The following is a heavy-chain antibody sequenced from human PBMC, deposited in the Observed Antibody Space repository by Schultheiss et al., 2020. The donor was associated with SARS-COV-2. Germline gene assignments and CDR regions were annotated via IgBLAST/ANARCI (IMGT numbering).Heavy chain of an antibody. CDR1: GYIFTYHY. D-gene: IGHD6-6*01. J-gene: IGHJ6*02. CDR3: ASAQLVGYGMDV. Sequence: ASVKVSCKTSGYIFTYHYIHWVRQAPGQGLEWMGRINPDSGATSSAQRFQGRVTMTTDTSISTVYMELTRLTSDDTAVYYCASAQLVGYGMDVWGQGTTVTVSS. V-gene: IGHV1-2*06. CDR2: INPDSGAT.